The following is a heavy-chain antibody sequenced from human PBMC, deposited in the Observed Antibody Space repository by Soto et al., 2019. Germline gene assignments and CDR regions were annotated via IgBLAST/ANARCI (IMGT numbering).Heavy chain of an antibody. V-gene: IGHV4-4*07. CDR2: IFTSGNT. CDR1: GGSMNDYY. J-gene: IGHJ6*02. CDR3: ASGRLVSRYYGLDV. Sequence: SETLSLTCTVSGGSMNDYYWSWIRQPAGKGLEWIGRIFTSGNTNYNPSLRSRLTMSVDTSTNQVSLRLTSVTAADTTVYYCASGRLVSRYYGLDVWGQGTTVTVSS. D-gene: IGHD6-6*01.